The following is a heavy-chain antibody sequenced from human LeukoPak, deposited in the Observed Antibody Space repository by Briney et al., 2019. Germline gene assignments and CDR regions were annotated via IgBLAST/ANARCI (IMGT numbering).Heavy chain of an antibody. V-gene: IGHV3-11*01. CDR3: ALIPYCTTITCYFLDY. J-gene: IGHJ4*02. CDR1: GFTFSDYY. CDR2: ISSSGSTI. D-gene: IGHD2-8*01. Sequence: GGSLRLSCAASGFTFSDYYMSWIRQAPGKGLEWVSYISSSGSTIYYADSVKGRFTISRDNAKNSLYLQMNSLRAEDTAVYYCALIPYCTTITCYFLDYWGQGTLVTVSS.